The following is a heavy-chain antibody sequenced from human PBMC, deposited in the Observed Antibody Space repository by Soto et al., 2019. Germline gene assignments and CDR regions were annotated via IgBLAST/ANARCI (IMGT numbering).Heavy chain of an antibody. CDR2: ISGDGSGI. Sequence: PGGSLRLSCAASGFTFSHYYMCWVRQTPGKGLEWLSRISGDGSGIDYADSMKGRFTVSRDNAKNSVYLDMNSLSAEDTAVYYCARESEDLTSNFDYWGQGTLVTVSS. V-gene: IGHV3-11*04. J-gene: IGHJ4*02. CDR1: GFTFSHYY. CDR3: ARESEDLTSNFDY.